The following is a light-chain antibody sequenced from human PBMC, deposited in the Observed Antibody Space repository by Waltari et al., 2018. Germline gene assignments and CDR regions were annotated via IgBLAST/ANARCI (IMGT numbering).Light chain of an antibody. CDR3: SSYTSSRTRV. J-gene: IGLJ3*02. CDR2: DVT. Sequence: QSALTQPASVSGSPGQSITISCTGTSSDVGGYNYVSWYQQHPGKAPKLMIYDVTNRPSGVSNRFSGSKSGNTASLTISGLQAEDEADYYGSSYTSSRTRVFGGGTKLTVL. CDR1: SSDVGGYNY. V-gene: IGLV2-14*01.